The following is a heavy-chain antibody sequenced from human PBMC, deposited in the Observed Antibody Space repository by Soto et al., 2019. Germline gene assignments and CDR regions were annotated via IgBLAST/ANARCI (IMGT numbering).Heavy chain of an antibody. CDR1: GGTFSSYA. CDR2: IIPIFGTA. Sequence: QVQLVQSGAAVKKPGSSVKVSCEASGGTFSSYAISWVRQAPGQGLEWMGGIIPIFGTANYAQKFQGRVTITADESTSTAYMELSSLRSEDTAVYYCARDQVYDSSGYYSTFDYWGQGTLVTVSS. D-gene: IGHD3-22*01. V-gene: IGHV1-69*12. CDR3: ARDQVYDSSGYYSTFDY. J-gene: IGHJ4*02.